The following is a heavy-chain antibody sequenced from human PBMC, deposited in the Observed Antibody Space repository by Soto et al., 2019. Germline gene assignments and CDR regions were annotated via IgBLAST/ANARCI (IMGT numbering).Heavy chain of an antibody. CDR1: GFTFSSYA. CDR2: ISHDGNNT. D-gene: IGHD3-22*01. V-gene: IGHV3-30-3*01. CDR3: ASPRYYYDSTTYSDGQPADD. Sequence: GGSLRLSCAASGFTFSSYAMHWVRQAPGKGLEGVAFISHDGNNTYYADSVKGRFSISRDNSKNTLYLQMNSLRTEDTAMFYCASPRYYYDSTTYSDGQPADDWGLGTLVTVSS. J-gene: IGHJ4*02.